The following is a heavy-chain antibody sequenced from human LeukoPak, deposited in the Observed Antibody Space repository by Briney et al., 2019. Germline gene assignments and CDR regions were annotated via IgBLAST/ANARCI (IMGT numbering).Heavy chain of an antibody. Sequence: SETLSLTCTVSGGSISSYYWSWIRQPPGKGREWIGYIFYSGSTNYNPSLQSRVTLSVDTSRNQISLRLNSVTAADTAVYYCARGISGSYYYFDYWGQGTLVTVSS. CDR1: GGSISSYY. CDR3: ARGISGSYYYFDY. CDR2: IFYSGST. J-gene: IGHJ4*02. D-gene: IGHD1-26*01. V-gene: IGHV4-59*08.